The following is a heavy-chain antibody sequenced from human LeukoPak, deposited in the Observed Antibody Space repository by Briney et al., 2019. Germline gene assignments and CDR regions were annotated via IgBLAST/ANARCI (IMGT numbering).Heavy chain of an antibody. CDR2: ISAYNGNT. V-gene: IGHV1-18*01. CDR3: ARGTSGSYYNVDLDY. Sequence: ASVKVSCKASGYTFTSYGISWVRQAPGQGLEWMGWISAYNGNTNYAQKLQDRVTMTTDTSTSTAYMELRSLRSDDTAVYYCARGTSGSYYNVDLDYWGQGTLVTVSS. CDR1: GYTFTSYG. D-gene: IGHD3-10*01. J-gene: IGHJ4*02.